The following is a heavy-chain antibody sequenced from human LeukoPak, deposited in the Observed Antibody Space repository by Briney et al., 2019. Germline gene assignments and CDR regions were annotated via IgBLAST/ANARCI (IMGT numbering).Heavy chain of an antibody. CDR1: GGSFSGYY. CDR3: ARDGGGSGSYYKGLGGFDI. Sequence: SETLSLTCAVYGGSFSGYYWSWIRQPPGKGLEWIGEINHSGSTNYNPSLKSRVTISVDTSKNQFSLKMRSVTAADTAVYYCARDGGGSGSYYKGLGGFDIWGQGTMVTVSS. V-gene: IGHV4-34*01. J-gene: IGHJ3*02. D-gene: IGHD3-10*01. CDR2: INHSGST.